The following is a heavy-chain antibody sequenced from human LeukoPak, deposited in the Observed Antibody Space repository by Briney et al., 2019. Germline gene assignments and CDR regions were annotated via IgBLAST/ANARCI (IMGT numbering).Heavy chain of an antibody. Sequence: PGGSLRLSCAASGFSFSDYSMNWVRQAPGKGLEWVSYISSSSSTICYADSVKGRFTISRDNAKNSLYLQMNSLRAEDTAVYYCARVWGRAFDIWGQGTMVTVSS. J-gene: IGHJ3*02. CDR3: ARVWGRAFDI. V-gene: IGHV3-48*01. D-gene: IGHD3-16*01. CDR2: ISSSSSTI. CDR1: GFSFSDYS.